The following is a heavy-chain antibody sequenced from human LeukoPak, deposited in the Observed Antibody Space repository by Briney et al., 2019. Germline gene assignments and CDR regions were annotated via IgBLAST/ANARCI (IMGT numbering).Heavy chain of an antibody. CDR1: GGSISSSNW. J-gene: IGHJ5*02. V-gene: IGHV4-4*02. CDR2: IYHSGST. Sequence: SGTLSLTCAVSGGSISSSNWWSWVRQPPGKGLEWIGEIYHSGSTNYNPSLKSRVTMSVDKSKNQFSLKLSSVTAADTAVYYCARVGYCSGGSCYAGFGWFDPWGQGTLVTVSS. CDR3: ARVGYCSGGSCYAGFGWFDP. D-gene: IGHD2-15*01.